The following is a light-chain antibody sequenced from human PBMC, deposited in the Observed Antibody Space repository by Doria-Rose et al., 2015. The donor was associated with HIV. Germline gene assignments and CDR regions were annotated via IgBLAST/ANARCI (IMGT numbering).Light chain of an antibody. CDR3: QQYYDTPS. CDR1: QSLLYTSKNY. CDR2: WAP. Sequence: TQSPESLGMSLGERATLNCKSNQSLLYTSKNYLAWYQQKPGQPPKLLIYWAPTRQSGVPARFSGSGSGTDFTLTISSLEAEDVAVYYCQQYYDTPSFGPGTTVDIK. V-gene: IGKV4-1*01. J-gene: IGKJ3*01.